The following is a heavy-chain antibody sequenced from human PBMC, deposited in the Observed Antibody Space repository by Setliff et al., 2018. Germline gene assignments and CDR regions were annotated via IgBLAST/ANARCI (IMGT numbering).Heavy chain of an antibody. CDR3: ATVAPGVDYFDY. V-gene: IGHV3-73*01. D-gene: IGHD6-19*01. CDR1: GFTFSGSA. Sequence: PGGSLRLSCAASGFTFSGSAMHWVRLASGKGLEWIGRIRSKANTYVTAYGASVKGRFTISRDDSKNTAYLQMNSLKTEDTAVYYCATVAPGVDYFDYWGQGTLVTVSS. J-gene: IGHJ4*02. CDR2: IRSKANTYVT.